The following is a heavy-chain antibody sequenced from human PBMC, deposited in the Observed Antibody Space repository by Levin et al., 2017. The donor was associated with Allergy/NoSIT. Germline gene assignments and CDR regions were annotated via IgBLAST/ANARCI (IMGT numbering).Heavy chain of an antibody. CDR2: IDWDYDK. CDR1: GFSLSTSGMS. J-gene: IGHJ4*02. V-gene: IGHV2-70*11. D-gene: IGHD6-13*01. CDR3: ARMPIAAGGKYFEY. Sequence: TLSLTCTFSGFSLSTSGMSVSWIRQPPGKALEWLARIDWDYDKYYSTSLNTRLTISEDSSKNQVVLTMTNMDPVDTATYYCARMPIAAGGKYFEYWGQGTLVRLL.